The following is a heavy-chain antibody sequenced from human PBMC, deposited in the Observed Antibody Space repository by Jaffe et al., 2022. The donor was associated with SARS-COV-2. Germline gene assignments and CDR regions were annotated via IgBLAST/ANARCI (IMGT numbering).Heavy chain of an antibody. D-gene: IGHD6-19*01. J-gene: IGHJ6*02. CDR3: TTGSIAVTPRTYYYYYGMDV. Sequence: EVQLVESGGGLVKPGGSLRLSCAASGFTFSNAWMSWVRQAPGKGLEWVGRIKSKTDGGTTDYAAPVKGRFTISRDDSKNTLYLQMNSLKTEDTAVYYCTTGSIAVTPRTYYYYYGMDVWGQGTTVTVSS. CDR2: IKSKTDGGTT. CDR1: GFTFSNAW. V-gene: IGHV3-15*01.